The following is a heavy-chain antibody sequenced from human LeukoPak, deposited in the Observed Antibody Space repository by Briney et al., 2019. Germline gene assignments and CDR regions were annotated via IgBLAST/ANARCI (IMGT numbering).Heavy chain of an antibody. CDR1: GGSFSGYY. Sequence: SETLSLTCAVYGGSFSGYYWSWIRQPPGKGLEWIGEINHSGSTNYNPSLKSRVTISVDTSKNQFSLKLSSVTATDTAVYYCARAGITVTTSIGWFDPWGQGTLVTVSS. CDR3: ARAGITVTTSIGWFDP. D-gene: IGHD1-7*01. CDR2: INHSGST. J-gene: IGHJ5*02. V-gene: IGHV4-34*01.